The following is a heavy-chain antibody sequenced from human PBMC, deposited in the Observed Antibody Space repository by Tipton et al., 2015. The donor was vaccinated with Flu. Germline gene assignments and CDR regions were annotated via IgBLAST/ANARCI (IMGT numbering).Heavy chain of an antibody. Sequence: TLSLTCAVYGGSFSGYYWSWIRQPPGKGLEWIGEINHSGSTDYNPSFKSRVTISVDTCKNQFSLKLSSVTAADTAVYYCARGHTAMVGSLYYYGMDVWGQGTPVTVSS. V-gene: IGHV4-34*01. J-gene: IGHJ6*02. CDR2: INHSGST. CDR3: ARGHTAMVGSLYYYGMDV. D-gene: IGHD5-18*01. CDR1: GGSFSGYY.